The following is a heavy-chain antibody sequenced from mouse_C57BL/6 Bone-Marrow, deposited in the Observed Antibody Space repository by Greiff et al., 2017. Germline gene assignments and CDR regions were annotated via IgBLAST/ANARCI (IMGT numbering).Heavy chain of an antibody. CDR1: GYTFTSYC. Sequence: QVQLQQPGAELVKPGASVKLSCKASGYTFTSYCMHWVKQRPGQGLEWIGLIHPNSGSTNYNQKFKSKATLTVDQSSSTAYMQLSSLTSKDSAVSDCERSYPYSFDYWGQGTSVTVSS. CDR2: IHPNSGST. V-gene: IGHV1-64*01. D-gene: IGHD5-1*01. CDR3: ERSYPYSFDY. J-gene: IGHJ2*02.